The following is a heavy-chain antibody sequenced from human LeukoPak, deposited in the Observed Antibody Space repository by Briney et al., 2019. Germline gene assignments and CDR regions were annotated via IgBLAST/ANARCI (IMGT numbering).Heavy chain of an antibody. Sequence: PSGTLSLTCAVSGRSISSSNWGSGVRQPPGKGLEWIGEIYHSGSTNYNPSLKSRVTISVDKSKNQFSLKLSSVTAADTAVYYCARGTYSSSWYIDYWGQGTLVTVSS. V-gene: IGHV4-4*02. J-gene: IGHJ4*02. CDR1: GRSISSSNW. CDR2: IYHSGST. CDR3: ARGTYSSSWYIDY. D-gene: IGHD6-13*01.